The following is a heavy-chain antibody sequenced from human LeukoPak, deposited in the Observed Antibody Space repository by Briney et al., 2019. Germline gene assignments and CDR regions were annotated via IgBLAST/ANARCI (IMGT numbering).Heavy chain of an antibody. J-gene: IGHJ4*02. V-gene: IGHV4-4*07. CDR1: GGSISSYY. CDR3: ARLVLYYYGSGSYSRPPFDY. CDR2: IYTSGST. Sequence: SETLSLTCTVSGGSISSYYWSWIRQPAGKGLEWIGRIYTSGSTNYNPSLKSRVTISVDTSKNQFSLKLSSVTAADTAVYYCARLVLYYYGSGSYSRPPFDYWGQGTLVTVSS. D-gene: IGHD3-10*01.